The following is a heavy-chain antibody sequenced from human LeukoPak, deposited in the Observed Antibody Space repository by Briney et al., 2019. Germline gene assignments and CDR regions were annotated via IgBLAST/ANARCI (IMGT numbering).Heavy chain of an antibody. Sequence: GGSLRLSCAASGFTFSRYNMNWVRQAPGKGLEWVSSISSGSTYIYYADSVKGRFTISRDNAKNSLYLQMNSLRADDTAVYYCARARGSSSWPLFDYWGQGTLVTVSS. CDR3: ARARGSSSWPLFDY. D-gene: IGHD2-2*01. CDR1: GFTFSRYN. CDR2: ISSGSTYI. V-gene: IGHV3-21*01. J-gene: IGHJ4*02.